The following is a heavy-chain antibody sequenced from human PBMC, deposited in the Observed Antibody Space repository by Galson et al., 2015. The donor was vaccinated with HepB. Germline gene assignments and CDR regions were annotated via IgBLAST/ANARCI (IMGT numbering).Heavy chain of an antibody. V-gene: IGHV3-23*01. CDR3: AKPAGYCSGGSCYGGDFDY. D-gene: IGHD2-15*01. J-gene: IGHJ4*02. CDR1: GFTFSSYA. CDR2: ISGSGGST. Sequence: SLRLSCAASGFTFSSYAMSWVRQAPGKGLEWVSAISGSGGSTYYADSVKGRFTISRDNSKNTLYLQMNSLRAEDTAVYYCAKPAGYCSGGSCYGGDFDYWGQGTLVTVSS.